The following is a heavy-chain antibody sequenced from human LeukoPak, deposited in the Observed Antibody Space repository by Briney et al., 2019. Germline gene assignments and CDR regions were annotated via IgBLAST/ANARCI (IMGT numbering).Heavy chain of an antibody. CDR3: ARAGSVVVTAIAN. CDR1: GFTFSSYA. Sequence: GGSLRLSCAASGFTFSSYAMHWVRQAPGKGLEWVAVISYDGSNKYYADSVKGRFTISRDNSKNTLYLQMNSLRVEDTAVYYCARAGSVVVTAIANWGQGTLVTVSS. J-gene: IGHJ4*02. V-gene: IGHV3-30-3*01. D-gene: IGHD2-21*02. CDR2: ISYDGSNK.